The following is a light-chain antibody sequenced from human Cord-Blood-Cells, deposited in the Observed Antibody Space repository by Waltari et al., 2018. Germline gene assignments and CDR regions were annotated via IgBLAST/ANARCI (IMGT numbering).Light chain of an antibody. Sequence: QSALTPPASVSGSPGQSTTISCPGTSSDVVSYTLVSWYQQHPGKAPKLMLYEGSKRPSGVSNRFSGSKSGNTASLTISGLQAEDEADYYCCSYAGSSTYVFGTGTKVTVL. CDR1: SSDVVSYTL. J-gene: IGLJ1*01. CDR2: EGS. V-gene: IGLV2-23*01. CDR3: CSYAGSSTYV.